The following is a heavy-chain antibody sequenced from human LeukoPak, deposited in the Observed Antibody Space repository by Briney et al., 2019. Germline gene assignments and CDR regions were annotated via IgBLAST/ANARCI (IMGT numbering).Heavy chain of an antibody. J-gene: IGHJ4*02. V-gene: IGHV4-59*12. D-gene: IGHD2-2*01. CDR3: AREIYCSSTSCRLFDY. CDR2: VDHSGST. CDR1: RGSISSYY. Sequence: PSETLSLTCTVSRGSISSYYWSWIRQPQGKGLEWIGYVDHSGSTNYNPSLKSRVTMSVDTSKNQFSLKLSSVTAADTAVYYCAREIYCSSTSCRLFDYWGQGTLVTVSS.